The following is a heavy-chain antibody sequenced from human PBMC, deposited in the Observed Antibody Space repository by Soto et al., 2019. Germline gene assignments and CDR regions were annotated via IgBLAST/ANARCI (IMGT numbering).Heavy chain of an antibody. V-gene: IGHV1-8*01. D-gene: IGHD3-22*01. CDR1: GYTFTSYD. J-gene: IGHJ6*02. CDR3: ASYLVGDRIVVALVI. CDR2: MNPNSGNT. Sequence: SVKVSCKASGYTFTSYDINWVRQATGQGLEWMGWMNPNSGNTGYAQKFQGRVTMTRNTSISTAYMELSSLRSEDTAVYYCASYLVGDRIVVALVICGQGTTGTVSS.